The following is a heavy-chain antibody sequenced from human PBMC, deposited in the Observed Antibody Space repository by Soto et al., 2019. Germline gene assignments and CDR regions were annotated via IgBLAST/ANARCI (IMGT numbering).Heavy chain of an antibody. V-gene: IGHV4-39*01. CDR2: IYYGGST. CDR1: GGSISSSSYY. CDR3: ARQGQLVYMDV. Sequence: SETLSLTCTVSGGSISSSSYYWGWIRQPPGKGLEWIGSIYYGGSTYYNPSLKSRVTISVDTSKNQFSLKLSSVTAADTAVYYCARQGQLVYMDVWGKGTTVTVSS. J-gene: IGHJ6*03. D-gene: IGHD6-13*01.